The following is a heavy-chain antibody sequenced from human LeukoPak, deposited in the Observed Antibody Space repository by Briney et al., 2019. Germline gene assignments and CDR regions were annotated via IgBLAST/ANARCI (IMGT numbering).Heavy chain of an antibody. Sequence: GGSLRLSCVASGFTFSDYYMNWIRQAPGKGLEWISYISSSGTTIYYADSVKGRFTISRDNAKNSLYLQMNSLRAEDTALYYCARAHSSGYYGDDALDIWGQGTMVTVFS. CDR1: GFTFSDYY. CDR3: ARAHSSGYYGDDALDI. V-gene: IGHV3-11*01. J-gene: IGHJ3*02. CDR2: ISSSGTTI. D-gene: IGHD3-22*01.